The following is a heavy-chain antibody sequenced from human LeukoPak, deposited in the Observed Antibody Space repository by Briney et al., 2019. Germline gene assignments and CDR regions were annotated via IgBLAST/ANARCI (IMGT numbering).Heavy chain of an antibody. CDR3: AKGPPDSSNWYKRAEG. D-gene: IGHD6-13*01. J-gene: IGHJ4*02. CDR2: INGNGAAT. CDR1: GFTFNNYA. V-gene: IGHV3-23*01. Sequence: PGGSLRLSCVASGFTFNNYAMHWVRQAPGKGLEWVSTINGNGAATYYADSFKGRFTISRDNSENTLYLQMNSLRVEDTAVYYCAKGPPDSSNWYKRAEGWGRGTLVTVSS.